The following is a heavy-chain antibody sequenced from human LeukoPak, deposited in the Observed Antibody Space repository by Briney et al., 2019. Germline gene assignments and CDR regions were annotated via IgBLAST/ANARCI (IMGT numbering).Heavy chain of an antibody. CDR1: GGSFSGYY. Sequence: SETLSLTCAVYGGSFSGYYWSWIRQPPGKGLEWIGEINHSGSTNYNPSLKSRVTLSVDTSKNQFSLKLSSVTAADTAVYYCARLNYGSFWYWGQGTLVTVSS. D-gene: IGHD4-17*01. V-gene: IGHV4-34*01. CDR3: ARLNYGSFWY. CDR2: INHSGST. J-gene: IGHJ4*02.